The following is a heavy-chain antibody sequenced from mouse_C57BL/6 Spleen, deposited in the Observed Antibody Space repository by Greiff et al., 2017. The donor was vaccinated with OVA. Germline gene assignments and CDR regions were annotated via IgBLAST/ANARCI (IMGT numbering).Heavy chain of an antibody. CDR3: ARVARSSILDY. CDR1: GYSFTGYY. J-gene: IGHJ2*01. V-gene: IGHV1-31*01. D-gene: IGHD1-1*01. CDR2: IYPYNGVS. Sequence: VQLKQSGPELVKPGASVKISCKASGYSFTGYYMYWVKQSHGNILDWIGYIYPYNGVSSYNQKFKGKATLTVDQSSSTAYMELRSLTSEDSAVYYCARVARSSILDYWGQGTTLTVSS.